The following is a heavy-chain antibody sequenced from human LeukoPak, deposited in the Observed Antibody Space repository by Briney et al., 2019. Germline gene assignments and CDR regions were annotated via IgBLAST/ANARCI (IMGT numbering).Heavy chain of an antibody. V-gene: IGHV1-46*01. CDR3: ARDNRDIVVVPAAHGSNWFDP. D-gene: IGHD2-2*01. J-gene: IGHJ5*02. Sequence: ASVKVSCKASGYTFTSYYMHWVRQAPGQGLECMGIINPSGGSTSYAQKFQGRVTMTRDMSTSTVYMELSSLRSEDTAVYYCARDNRDIVVVPAAHGSNWFDPWGQGTLVTVSS. CDR1: GYTFTSYY. CDR2: INPSGGST.